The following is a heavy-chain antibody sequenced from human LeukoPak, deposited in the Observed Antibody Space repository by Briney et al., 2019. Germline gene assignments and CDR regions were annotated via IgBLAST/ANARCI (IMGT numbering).Heavy chain of an antibody. J-gene: IGHJ3*02. CDR3: ARDSGSYTVGNAFDI. CDR2: INAGNGNT. Sequence: ASAKVSCKASGYTFTSYAMHWVRQAPGQRLEWMGWINAGNGNTKYSQKFQGRVTITRDTSASTAYMELSSLRSEDTAVYYCARDSGSYTVGNAFDIWGQGTMVTVSS. CDR1: GYTFTSYA. D-gene: IGHD1-26*01. V-gene: IGHV1-3*01.